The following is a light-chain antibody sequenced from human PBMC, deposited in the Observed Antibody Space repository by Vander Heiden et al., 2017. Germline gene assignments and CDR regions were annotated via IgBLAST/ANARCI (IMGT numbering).Light chain of an antibody. CDR2: GAS. CDR1: QSVSSSY. J-gene: IGKJ1*01. V-gene: IGKV3-20*01. Sequence: EIVLTQSPGTLSLSPGQRATLPCRASQSVSSSYLAWYQQKPGQAPRLLIYGASSRATGIPDRFSGSGSETDFTLTISSLEPEDFAVYYCQQYGSSRTFGQGTKVEIK. CDR3: QQYGSSRT.